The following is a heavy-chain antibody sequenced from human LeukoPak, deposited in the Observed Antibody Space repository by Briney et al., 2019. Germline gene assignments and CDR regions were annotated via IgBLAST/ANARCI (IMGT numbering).Heavy chain of an antibody. CDR2: IWYDGSNK. D-gene: IGHD6-19*01. J-gene: IGHJ4*02. V-gene: IGHV3-33*01. CDR3: ARESGWTFDY. Sequence: GRSLRLSCAASGFTFSSYDMHWVRQAPGKGLEWVAVIWYDGSNKYYADSVKGRFTISRDNSKNTLYLQMNSLRAEDTAVYYCARESGWTFDYWGQGTLVTVSS. CDR1: GFTFSSYD.